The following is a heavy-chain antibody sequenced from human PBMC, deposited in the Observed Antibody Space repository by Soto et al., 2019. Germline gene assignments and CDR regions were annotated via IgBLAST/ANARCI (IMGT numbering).Heavy chain of an antibody. CDR2: IIPIFGTA. CDR1: GGTFSSYA. Sequence: SVKVSCKASGGTFSSYAISWLRQSPGQGLEWMGGIIPIFGTANYAQKFQGRVTITADESTSTAYMELSSLRSEDTAVYYCARGGGELELLEDYYYYGMDVWGQGTTVTVSS. V-gene: IGHV1-69*13. CDR3: ARGGGELELLEDYYYYGMDV. D-gene: IGHD1-7*01. J-gene: IGHJ6*02.